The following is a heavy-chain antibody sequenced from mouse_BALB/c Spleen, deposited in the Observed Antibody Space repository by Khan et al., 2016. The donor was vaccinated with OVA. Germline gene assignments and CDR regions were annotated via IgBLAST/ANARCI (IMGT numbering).Heavy chain of an antibody. Sequence: QIQLVQSGAELARPGASVKLSCKASGYTFTDYYINWVKQRTGQGLEWIGEISPGSGDTYYNEKFKGKATLTADKSSSTVYMQLSSLIAEASSVYFCARRNYFGYTLAYWGQGTLVTVSA. D-gene: IGHD1-2*01. V-gene: IGHV1-77*01. CDR3: ARRNYFGYTLAY. J-gene: IGHJ3*01. CDR1: GYTFTDYY. CDR2: ISPGSGDT.